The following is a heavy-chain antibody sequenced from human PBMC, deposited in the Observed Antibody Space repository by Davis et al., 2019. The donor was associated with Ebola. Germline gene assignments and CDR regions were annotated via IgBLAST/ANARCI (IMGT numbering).Heavy chain of an antibody. D-gene: IGHD2-21*01. Sequence: GGSLRLSCAASGFTFSTYGINWVRQAPGKGLEWVAYMSSGSGIYYADSVKGRFTISRDNAKNSLYLQMNSLRDEDTAVYYCAREPVIGYGMDLWGQGTTVTASS. V-gene: IGHV3-48*02. CDR3: AREPVIGYGMDL. CDR1: GFTFSTYG. J-gene: IGHJ6*02. CDR2: MSSGSGI.